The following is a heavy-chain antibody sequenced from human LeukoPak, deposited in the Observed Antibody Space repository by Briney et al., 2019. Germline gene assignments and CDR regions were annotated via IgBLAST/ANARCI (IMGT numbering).Heavy chain of an antibody. CDR3: AKLMRLLLWFEPVDS. J-gene: IGHJ4*02. Sequence: PSETLSLTCSVPDDSITSHYWNWIRQPPGKGLEWIGFTHYSGSNSYTPSLRSRVSTSVDTSRNQFSLHLSSVTAADTAVYYCAKLMRLLLWFEPVDSWGQGTLVTVSS. D-gene: IGHD3-10*01. CDR1: DDSITSHY. CDR2: THYSGSN. V-gene: IGHV4-59*08.